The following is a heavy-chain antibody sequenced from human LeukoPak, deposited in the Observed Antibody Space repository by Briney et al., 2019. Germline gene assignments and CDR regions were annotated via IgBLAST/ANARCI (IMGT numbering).Heavy chain of an antibody. V-gene: IGHV4-34*01. CDR3: ARGVSYNWNYLGVSTTFYYYMDV. J-gene: IGHJ6*03. D-gene: IGHD1-7*01. CDR2: INHSGST. Sequence: KASETLSLTCAVYGGSFSGYYWSWIRQPPGKGLEWIGEINHSGSTNYNPSLKSRVTISVDTSKNTFSLKLRSVTAADTAVYYCARGVSYNWNYLGVSTTFYYYMDVWGKGTTVTVSS. CDR1: GGSFSGYY.